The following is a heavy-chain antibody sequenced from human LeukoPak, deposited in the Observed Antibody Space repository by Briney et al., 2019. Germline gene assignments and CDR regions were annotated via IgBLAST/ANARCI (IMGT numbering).Heavy chain of an antibody. D-gene: IGHD1-26*01. V-gene: IGHV3-74*01. CDR3: ARATSGSYYVY. CDR1: GFTFSSYW. Sequence: GGSLRLSCAASGFTFSSYWMHLVRQAPGKGLVWVSRINSDGSSTSYADSVKGRFTISRDNAKNTLYLQMNSLRAEDTAVYYCARATSGSYYVYWGQGTLVTVS. J-gene: IGHJ4*02. CDR2: INSDGSST.